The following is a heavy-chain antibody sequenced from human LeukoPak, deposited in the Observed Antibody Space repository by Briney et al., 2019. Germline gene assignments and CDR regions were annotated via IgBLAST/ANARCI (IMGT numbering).Heavy chain of an antibody. V-gene: IGHV4-59*11. Sequence: SETLSLTCAASTDSFSSHYWTWIRQPPGKGLEWIGYISYIGSTNYNPSLKSRVTISIDTSKNQFSLKLSFVTAADTAVYYCARDLVTVTKGFDIWGQGTMVSVSS. J-gene: IGHJ3*02. CDR3: ARDLVTVTKGFDI. D-gene: IGHD4-17*01. CDR1: TDSFSSHY. CDR2: ISYIGST.